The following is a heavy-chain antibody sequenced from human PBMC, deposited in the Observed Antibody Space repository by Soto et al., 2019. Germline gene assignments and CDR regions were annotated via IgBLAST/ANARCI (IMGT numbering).Heavy chain of an antibody. CDR2: INSGGTT. CDR3: AREGSGGSNWFDP. Sequence: QVQLQESGPGLVKPSEPLSLTRTVSGDSISNYWSWIRQSAGKGLEWIGRINSGGTTNYNPSFKSRVSMSVDKSKNQVSLKLNSVTAADTAVYYCAREGSGGSNWFDPWGQGTLVTVSS. CDR1: GDSISNY. D-gene: IGHD1-26*01. V-gene: IGHV4-4*07. J-gene: IGHJ5*02.